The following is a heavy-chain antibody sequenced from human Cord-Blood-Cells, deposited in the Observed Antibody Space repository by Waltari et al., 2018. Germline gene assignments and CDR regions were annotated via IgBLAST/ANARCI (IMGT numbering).Heavy chain of an antibody. D-gene: IGHD6-13*01. CDR2: INPNSGGT. CDR1: GYTFTGYY. CDR3: ARVKAAAGYYYYYYMDV. Sequence: QVQLVQSGAEVKKPGASVKVSCTASGYTFTGYYMHGVRQAPGQGLEWMGWINPNSGGTNYAQKFQGRVTMTRDTSISTAYMELSRLRSDDTAVYYCARVKAAAGYYYYYYMDVWGKGTTVTVSS. J-gene: IGHJ6*03. V-gene: IGHV1-2*02.